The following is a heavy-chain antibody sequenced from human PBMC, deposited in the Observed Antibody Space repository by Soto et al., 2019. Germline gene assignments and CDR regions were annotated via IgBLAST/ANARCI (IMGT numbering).Heavy chain of an antibody. CDR3: ASSEKGGTDCCPFDY. D-gene: IGHD2-21*02. V-gene: IGHV3-53*01. J-gene: IGHJ4*02. CDR2: IYGGGNT. CDR1: GFTVSRNY. Sequence: EVQLVESGGGLIQPGGSLRLSCAASGFTVSRNYMTWVRRAPEKGLEWVSIIYGGGNTYYADSVKGRFTISRDNSKNTLYLQMYSLRAEDTAVYYCASSEKGGTDCCPFDYWSQGALVTVSS.